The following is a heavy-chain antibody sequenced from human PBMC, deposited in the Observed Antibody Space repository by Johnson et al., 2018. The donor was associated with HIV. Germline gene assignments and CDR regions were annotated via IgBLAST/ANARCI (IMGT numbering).Heavy chain of an antibody. CDR3: ARHSSWNYRGGAFDI. CDR1: GFTFSNYV. V-gene: IGHV3-30*04. J-gene: IGHJ3*02. CDR2: ISYDGSNK. Sequence: QVQLVESGGGVVQPGRSLRLSCAASGFTFSNYVMHWVRQAPGKGLEWVAVISYDGSNKYYADSVKGRFTIPRDNSKNKLYLQMNSLRAEDTAMFYCARHSSWNYRGGAFDIWGQGTMVTVSS. D-gene: IGHD1-7*01.